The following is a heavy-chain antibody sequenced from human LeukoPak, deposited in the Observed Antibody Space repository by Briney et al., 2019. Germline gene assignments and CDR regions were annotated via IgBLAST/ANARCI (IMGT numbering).Heavy chain of an antibody. CDR1: GFTVSSNY. Sequence: GGSLRLSCAASGFTVSSNYMSWVRQAPGKGLEWVSIIYSGGSTFYADSVKGRFTISRDNSKNTLYLQMNSLRAEDTAVYYCARGGSYLSAFDIWGQETMVTVSS. CDR2: IYSGGST. V-gene: IGHV3-53*01. J-gene: IGHJ3*02. D-gene: IGHD1-26*01. CDR3: ARGGSYLSAFDI.